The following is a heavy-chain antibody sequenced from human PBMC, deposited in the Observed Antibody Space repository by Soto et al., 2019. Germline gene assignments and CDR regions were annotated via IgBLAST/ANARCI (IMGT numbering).Heavy chain of an antibody. J-gene: IGHJ5*02. CDR3: ARGLAAEGA. CDR1: GYTFTHYA. D-gene: IGHD6-13*01. Sequence: QVQLVQSGAEVKKPGASVKVSCTASGYTFTHYAIHWVRHAPGQRLEWMGFINAGSGNTKYSQTFQGRLTFTKDTSASTAYMGLSSLRSEDTAIYYCARGLAAEGAWGQGTLVTVSS. V-gene: IGHV1-3*01. CDR2: INAGSGNT.